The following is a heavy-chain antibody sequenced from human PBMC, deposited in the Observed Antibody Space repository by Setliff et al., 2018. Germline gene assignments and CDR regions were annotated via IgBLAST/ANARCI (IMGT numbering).Heavy chain of an antibody. CDR1: GGSISSGDYY. CDR2: IGHTGSI. J-gene: IGHJ4*02. CDR3: ARDLGHGGDSDY. D-gene: IGHD2-21*02. Sequence: SETLSLTCTVSGGSISSGDYYWGWIRQPPGKGLEWVGNIGHTGSINYNPSLKSRLTISRDTSKNQVSLKLNSVTATDTAVYYCARDLGHGGDSDYWGQGILVTVSS. V-gene: IGHV4-39*07.